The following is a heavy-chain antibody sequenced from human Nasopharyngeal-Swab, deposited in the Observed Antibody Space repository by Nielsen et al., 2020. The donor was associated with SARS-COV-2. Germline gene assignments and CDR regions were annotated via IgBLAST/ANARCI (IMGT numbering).Heavy chain of an antibody. Sequence: GESLKISCAASGFTFSSFGMHWVRQAPGKGLEWVANIKQDGSEKYYVDSVKGRFTISRDNAKNSLYLQMNSLRDEDTAVYYCARGGWYPDYWGQGTLVTVSS. J-gene: IGHJ4*02. V-gene: IGHV3-7*04. CDR2: IKQDGSEK. CDR1: GFTFSSFG. D-gene: IGHD6-19*01. CDR3: ARGGWYPDY.